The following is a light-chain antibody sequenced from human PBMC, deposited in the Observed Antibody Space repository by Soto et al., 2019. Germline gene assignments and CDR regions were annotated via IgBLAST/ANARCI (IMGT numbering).Light chain of an antibody. Sequence: QSALTQPASVSGSPGQSITISCPGTSSDVGGYNYVSWYQQHPGKAPKLMIDEVSNRPSGVSNRCSGSKSGNTASLTISGLQAEDEADYYCSSYTSSSTPVFGGGTKVTVL. CDR2: EVS. CDR3: SSYTSSSTPV. CDR1: SSDVGGYNY. V-gene: IGLV2-14*01. J-gene: IGLJ3*02.